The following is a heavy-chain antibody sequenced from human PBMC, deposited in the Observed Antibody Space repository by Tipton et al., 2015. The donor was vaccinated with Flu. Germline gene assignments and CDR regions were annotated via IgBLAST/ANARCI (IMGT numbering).Heavy chain of an antibody. CDR2: INHSGST. CDR3: ARGSEYANAYLDF. CDR1: GGSFSGYY. J-gene: IGHJ4*02. V-gene: IGHV4-34*01. Sequence: TLSLTCAVYGGSFSGYYWNWIRQPPGKGLEWIGEINHSGSTNYNPSLKSRVTISVDTSKNQFSLKVTSLTAADTAVYYCARGSEYANAYLDFWGQGTLVTVSS. D-gene: IGHD2-2*01.